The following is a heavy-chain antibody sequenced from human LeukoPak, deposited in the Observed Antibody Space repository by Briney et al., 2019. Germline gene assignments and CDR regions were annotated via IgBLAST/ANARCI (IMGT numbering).Heavy chain of an antibody. D-gene: IGHD5-12*01. CDR3: TRGAGWLTDY. Sequence: GSLRLSCAASGFTFSNAWMSWVRQAPGKGLEWIGYIHNSGTSTYNLSLKSRVTISADTSKNQFSLKLNSMTTADTAVYYCTRGAGWLTDYWGQGILVTVSS. CDR2: IHNSGTS. V-gene: IGHV4-59*01. CDR1: GFTFSNAW. J-gene: IGHJ4*02.